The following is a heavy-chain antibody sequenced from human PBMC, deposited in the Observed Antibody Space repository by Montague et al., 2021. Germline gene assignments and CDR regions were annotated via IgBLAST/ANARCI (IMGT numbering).Heavy chain of an antibody. Sequence: SETLSLTCTVTGGSISEFYWSWIRQSPEKGLEWIGYIYDSGTTNYNPPLKSRVTISADTSMNQFSLNLRSVTAAGTAVYFCARRLGIRAPFDYWGQGTLVTVSS. CDR2: IYDSGTT. V-gene: IGHV4-59*08. J-gene: IGHJ4*02. D-gene: IGHD7-27*01. CDR3: ARRLGIRAPFDY. CDR1: GGSISEFY.